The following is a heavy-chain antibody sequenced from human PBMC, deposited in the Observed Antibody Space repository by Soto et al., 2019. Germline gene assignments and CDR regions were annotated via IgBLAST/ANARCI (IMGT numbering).Heavy chain of an antibody. CDR3: ARGEVGYSYYGMDA. J-gene: IGHJ6*02. CDR1: GYTFTGYY. Sequence: VVSVKVSRKASGYTFTGYYMHWVRQAPGQGLEWMGWINPNSGGTNYAQKFQGWVTMTRDTSISTAYMELSRLRSDDTAVYFCARGEVGYSYYGMDAWGEGTKLSVSS. CDR2: INPNSGGT. V-gene: IGHV1-2*04.